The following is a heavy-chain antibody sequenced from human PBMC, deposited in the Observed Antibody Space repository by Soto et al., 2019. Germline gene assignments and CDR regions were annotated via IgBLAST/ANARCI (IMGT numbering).Heavy chain of an antibody. CDR1: GGTFSSYA. J-gene: IGHJ4*02. CDR2: IIPIFGTA. Sequence: GASVRFSCKASGGTFSSYAISWVRQAPGQGLEWMGGIIPIFGTANYAQKFQGRVTITADKSTSTAYMELSSLRSEDTAVYYCAYGSGSYVATTNYYFDYWGQGTLVTVSS. D-gene: IGHD3-10*01. V-gene: IGHV1-69*06. CDR3: AYGSGSYVATTNYYFDY.